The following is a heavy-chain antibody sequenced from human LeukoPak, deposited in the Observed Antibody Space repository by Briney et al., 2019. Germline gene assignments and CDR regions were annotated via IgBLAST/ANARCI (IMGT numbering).Heavy chain of an antibody. CDR3: AREGQDVIWTAKLYYYYYYMDV. D-gene: IGHD3/OR15-3a*01. CDR2: IKQDGSEK. V-gene: IGHV3-7*01. J-gene: IGHJ6*03. Sequence: PGGSLRLSCAASGFAFSSYWLTWVRQAPGKGLEWVANIKQDGSEKFYVDSVKGRFTISRDSAKNSLYLQMNSLRAEDTAVYYCAREGQDVIWTAKLYYYYYYMDVWGKGTTVTISS. CDR1: GFAFSSYW.